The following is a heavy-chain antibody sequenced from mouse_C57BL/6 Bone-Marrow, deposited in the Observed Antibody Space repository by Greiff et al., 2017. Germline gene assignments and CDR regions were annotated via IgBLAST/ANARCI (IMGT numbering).Heavy chain of an antibody. CDR3: AREGDYYGSSPYAMDY. CDR2: INPYNGDT. V-gene: IGHV1-20*01. Sequence: VQLKESGPELVKPGDSVKISCKASGYSFTGYFMNWVMQSHGKSLEWIGRINPYNGDTFYNQKFKGKATLTVDKSSSTAHMELRSLTSEDSAVYYGAREGDYYGSSPYAMDYWGQGTSVTVSA. D-gene: IGHD1-1*01. CDR1: GYSFTGYF. J-gene: IGHJ4*01.